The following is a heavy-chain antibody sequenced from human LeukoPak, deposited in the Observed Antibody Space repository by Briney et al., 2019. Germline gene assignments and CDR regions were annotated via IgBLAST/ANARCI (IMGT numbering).Heavy chain of an antibody. CDR3: ARDPTYYYDSSGYYADY. CDR2: ISYDGSNK. J-gene: IGHJ4*02. D-gene: IGHD3-22*01. V-gene: IGHV3-30-3*01. CDR1: GFTFSSYA. Sequence: PGGSLRLSCAASGFTFSSYAMHWVRQAPGKGLEWVVVISYDGSNKYYADSVKGRFTISRDNSKNTLYLQMNSLRAEDTAAYYCARDPTYYYDSSGYYADYWGQGTLVTVSS.